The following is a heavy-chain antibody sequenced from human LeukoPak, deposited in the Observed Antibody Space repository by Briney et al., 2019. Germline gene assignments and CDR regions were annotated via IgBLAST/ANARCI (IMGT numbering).Heavy chain of an antibody. CDR2: TYYRSKWYN. D-gene: IGHD6-13*01. J-gene: IGHJ3*02. V-gene: IGHV6-1*01. Sequence: SQTLSLTCAISGDSVSSNSAAWNWIRQSPSRGLEWLGRTYYRSKWYNDYAVSVKSRITINPDTSKNQFSLQLNSVTPEDTAVYYCARAPYVVIAAAGTDAFDIWGQGTMVTVSS. CDR1: GDSVSSNSAA. CDR3: ARAPYVVIAAAGTDAFDI.